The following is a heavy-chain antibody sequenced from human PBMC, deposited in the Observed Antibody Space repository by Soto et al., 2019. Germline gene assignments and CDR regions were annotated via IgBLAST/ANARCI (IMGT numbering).Heavy chain of an antibody. Sequence: SETLSLTCTVSGGSIGGGGYCWSLIRQHAGNGLEWIGYIYYSGSTYYNPSLKSRVTISVDTSKNQFSLKLSSVTAADTAVYYCARATSWPNYYGSANYYYYYYMDVWGKGTTVTVSS. CDR1: GGSIGGGGYC. CDR3: ARATSWPNYYGSANYYYYYYMDV. D-gene: IGHD3-10*01. V-gene: IGHV4-31*03. CDR2: IYYSGST. J-gene: IGHJ6*03.